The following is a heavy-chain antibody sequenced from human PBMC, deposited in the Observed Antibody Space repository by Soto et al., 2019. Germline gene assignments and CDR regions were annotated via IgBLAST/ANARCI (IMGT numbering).Heavy chain of an antibody. J-gene: IGHJ4*02. CDR1: GFTFTSYA. V-gene: IGHV3-23*01. CDR2: IGGGGGNT. Sequence: EVQLLESGGGLVQPGGSLRLSRKASGFTFTSYAMSWVRQAPGKGLEWVSGIGGGGGNTYYADSMKGRFTISRDNRKNTLYLQMSSLRVEDTAVYYCGKYGSGSLYTMFDYWGQGTLVTVSS. CDR3: GKYGSGSLYTMFDY. D-gene: IGHD3-10*01.